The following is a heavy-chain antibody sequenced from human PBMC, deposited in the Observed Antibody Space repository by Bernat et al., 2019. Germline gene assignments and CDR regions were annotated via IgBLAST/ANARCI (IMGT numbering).Heavy chain of an antibody. V-gene: IGHV1-2*04. Sequence: QVQLVQSGAEVKKPGASVKVSCKASGYTFTGYYMHWVRQAPGQGLEWMGWINPNSGGTNYAQKFPGWVNMTRDTSISTAYMELSRLRSDDTAVYYCARDYISSVTTSDYYYGMDVWGQGTTVTVSS. J-gene: IGHJ6*02. CDR2: INPNSGGT. D-gene: IGHD4-17*01. CDR1: GYTFTGYY. CDR3: ARDYISSVTTSDYYYGMDV.